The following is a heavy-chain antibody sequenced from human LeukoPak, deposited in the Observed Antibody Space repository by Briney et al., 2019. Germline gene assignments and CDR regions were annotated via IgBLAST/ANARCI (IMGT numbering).Heavy chain of an antibody. Sequence: GGSLRLSCAASGFTFSSYWMHWVRQTPGKGLMCVSRIESDGSTIYADSVKDRFTISRDNGKNTVYLQMNSLRVDDTAMYYCARAVTYFYGSVTYDWFDPWGQGTLVTVSS. CDR1: GFTFSSYW. D-gene: IGHD3-10*01. J-gene: IGHJ5*02. CDR2: IESDGST. V-gene: IGHV3-74*01. CDR3: ARAVTYFYGSVTYDWFDP.